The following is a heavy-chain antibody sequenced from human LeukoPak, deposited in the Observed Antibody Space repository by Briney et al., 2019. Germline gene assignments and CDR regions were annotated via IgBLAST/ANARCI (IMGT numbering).Heavy chain of an antibody. J-gene: IGHJ4*02. CDR3: ARVRTAMVFDY. V-gene: IGHV4-59*01. CDR1: GGSISSYY. CDR2: IYYSGST. Sequence: PSETLSLTCTASGGSISSYYWSWIRQPPGKGLEWIGYIYYSGSTNYNPSLKSRVTISVDTSKNQFSLKLSSVTAADTAVYYCARVRTAMVFDYWGQGTLVTVSS. D-gene: IGHD5-18*01.